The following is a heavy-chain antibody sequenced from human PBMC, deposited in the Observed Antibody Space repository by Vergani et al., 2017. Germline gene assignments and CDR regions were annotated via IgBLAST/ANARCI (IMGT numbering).Heavy chain of an antibody. CDR3: ARQRPGSGWSPGDFDD. CDR2: IYYSENK. V-gene: IGHV4-39*01. CDR1: GGSITYGAFY. J-gene: IGHJ4*02. Sequence: QLQLQESGPGLVKPSETLSLTCTVSGGSITYGAFYWGWIRQSPGKGLEWIGSIYYSENKFYNPSLESRVTLSIDTTKSQFSLKLKSVTAADTAVYFCARQRPGSGWSPGDFDDWGQGILVTVSS. D-gene: IGHD6-19*01.